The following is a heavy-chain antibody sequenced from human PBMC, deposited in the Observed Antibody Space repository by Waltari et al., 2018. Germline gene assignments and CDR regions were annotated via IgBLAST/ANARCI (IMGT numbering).Heavy chain of an antibody. CDR1: GGSISSGGYY. CDR3: ARDRTGTTSDAFDI. V-gene: IGHV4-31*03. D-gene: IGHD1-1*01. CDR2: IYYSGST. Sequence: QVQLQESGPGLVKPSQTLSLTCTVSGGSISSGGYYWSWIRQHPGKGLEWIGYIYYSGSTYYNPSLKSRVTISVDTSKNQFSLKLSSVTAADTAVYYCARDRTGTTSDAFDIWGQGTMVTVSS. J-gene: IGHJ3*02.